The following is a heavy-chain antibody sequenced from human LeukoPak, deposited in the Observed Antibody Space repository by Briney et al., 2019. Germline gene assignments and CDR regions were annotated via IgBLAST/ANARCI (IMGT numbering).Heavy chain of an antibody. J-gene: IGHJ4*02. V-gene: IGHV4-39*07. D-gene: IGHD3-10*01. CDR3: ARGAFGYYFDY. CDR1: GGSISSSSYH. Sequence: KSSETLSLTCTVSGGSISSSSYHWGWIRQPPGKGLEWIGSIYYSGSTYYSPSLKSRVTISVDRSKNRFSLTLSSVTAADTAVYCCARGAFGYYFDYWGQGTLVTVSS. CDR2: IYYSGST.